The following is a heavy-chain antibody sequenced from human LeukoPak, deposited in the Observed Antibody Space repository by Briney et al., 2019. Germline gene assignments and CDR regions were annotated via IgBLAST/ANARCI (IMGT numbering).Heavy chain of an antibody. V-gene: IGHV4-59*12. CDR1: GGSISSYY. CDR3: ARVFGPIAAGED. Sequence: SETLSLTCTVSGGSISSYYWSWIRQPPGKGLEWIGYIYHSGSTYYNPSLKSRVTISVDRSKNQFSLKLSSVTAADTAVYYCARVFGPIAAGEDWGQGTLVTVSS. CDR2: IYHSGST. D-gene: IGHD6-13*01. J-gene: IGHJ4*02.